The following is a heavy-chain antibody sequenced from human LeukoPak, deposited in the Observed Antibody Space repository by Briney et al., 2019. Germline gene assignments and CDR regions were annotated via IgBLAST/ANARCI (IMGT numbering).Heavy chain of an antibody. D-gene: IGHD1-26*01. CDR1: GASIISANYY. V-gene: IGHV4-39*07. CDR3: ARDRDIVGASLEFDP. CDR2: IYYSGST. Sequence: PSETLSLTCTVSGASIISANYYWNWIRQPPGKGLEWIGNIYYSGSTHSNPSLKSRVTVSVDTSKNQFSLKLSSVTAADTAVYYCARDRDIVGASLEFDPWGQGTLVTVSS. J-gene: IGHJ5*02.